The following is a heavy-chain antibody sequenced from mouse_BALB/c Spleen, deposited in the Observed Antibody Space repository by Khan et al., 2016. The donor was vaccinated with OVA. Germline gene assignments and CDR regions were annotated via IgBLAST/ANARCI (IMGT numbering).Heavy chain of an antibody. Sequence: ELVESGGGLVKPGGSLKFSCAASGFTFSNYGMSWVRQTPEKRLEWVATISRGGSYTYYPDSVKGRFTISRDNAKNTLYLKMSSLRSEDTAMYYCSRTPGYYGSNYFDYWGQGTTLTVSS. J-gene: IGHJ2*01. D-gene: IGHD1-1*01. V-gene: IGHV5-9-3*01. CDR3: SRTPGYYGSNYFDY. CDR2: ISRGGSYT. CDR1: GFTFSNYG.